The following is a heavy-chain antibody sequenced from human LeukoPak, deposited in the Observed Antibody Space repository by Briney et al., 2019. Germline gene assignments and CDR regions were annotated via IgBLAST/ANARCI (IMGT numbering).Heavy chain of an antibody. J-gene: IGHJ5*02. Sequence: SETLSLTCTVSGGSISSSSYYWGWIRQPPGKGLEWIGSIYYSGSTYYNPSLKSRVTISVDMFKNQFSLKLSSVTAADTAVYYCARRRAYYDFWSGLKRRNNWFDPWGQGTLVTVSS. V-gene: IGHV4-39*07. CDR3: ARRRAYYDFWSGLKRRNNWFDP. CDR2: IYYSGST. D-gene: IGHD3-3*01. CDR1: GGSISSSSYY.